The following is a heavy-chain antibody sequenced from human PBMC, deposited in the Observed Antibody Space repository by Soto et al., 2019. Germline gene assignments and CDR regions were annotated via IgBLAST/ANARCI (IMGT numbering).Heavy chain of an antibody. J-gene: IGHJ6*02. Sequence: QVQLVQSGAEVKKPGSSVKVSCKASGGTFSSYAISWVRQAPGQGLEWMGGIIPISGTANYAQKFQGRVTITADESPSAAYMELSSLRSEDTAVYYCARSQGSSTSLEIYYYYYYGMDVWGQGTTVTVYS. V-gene: IGHV1-69*01. CDR3: ARSQGSSTSLEIYYYYYYGMDV. CDR1: GGTFSSYA. CDR2: IIPISGTA. D-gene: IGHD2-2*01.